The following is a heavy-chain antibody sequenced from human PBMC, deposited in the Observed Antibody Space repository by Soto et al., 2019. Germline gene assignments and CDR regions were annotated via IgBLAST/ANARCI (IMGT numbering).Heavy chain of an antibody. V-gene: IGHV3-30*18. Sequence: GSLRVSCVGSGFNFSNYVMHWVRQPPGKGLEWVALISDDGDKRYYADSVRGRLIISRDNSKDTLYLQMNSLGPDDTAVYFCAKARVRIVGANSFDYWGQGTPVTVSS. D-gene: IGHD1-26*01. CDR1: GFNFSNYV. J-gene: IGHJ4*02. CDR3: AKARVRIVGANSFDY. CDR2: ISDDGDKR.